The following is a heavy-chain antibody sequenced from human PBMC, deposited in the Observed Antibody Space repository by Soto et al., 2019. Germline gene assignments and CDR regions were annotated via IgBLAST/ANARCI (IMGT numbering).Heavy chain of an antibody. J-gene: IGHJ3*02. V-gene: IGHV3-23*01. CDR2: VSGSGATT. CDR3: AKGLRILFYGDAFDI. D-gene: IGHD2-8*01. Sequence: EVQLLESGGGLVQPGGSLRLSCAASGFTFSNYAMNWVRRAPGKGLEWVSGVSGSGATTYYADSERGRFTISRDNSKNTLCLQMNSLRAEDTAVYYCAKGLRILFYGDAFDIWGQGTMVTVSS. CDR1: GFTFSNYA.